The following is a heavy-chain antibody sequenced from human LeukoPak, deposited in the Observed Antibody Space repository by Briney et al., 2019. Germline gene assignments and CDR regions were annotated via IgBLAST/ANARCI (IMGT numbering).Heavy chain of an antibody. CDR1: GGSISSGGYY. D-gene: IGHD6-13*01. CDR2: IYYSGST. CDR3: ARDGGIAAAGILDY. Sequence: SQTLSLTCTVSGGSISSGGYYWSWIRQHPGKGLEWIGYIYYSGSTYYNPSLKSRVTISVDTSKNQFSLKLSSATAADTAVYYCARDGGIAAAGILDYWGQGTLVTVSS. J-gene: IGHJ4*02. V-gene: IGHV4-31*03.